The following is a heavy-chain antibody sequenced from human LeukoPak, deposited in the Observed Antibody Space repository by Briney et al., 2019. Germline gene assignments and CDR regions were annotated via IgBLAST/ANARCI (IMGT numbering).Heavy chain of an antibody. V-gene: IGHV3-48*03. D-gene: IGHD6-6*01. CDR2: ISSSGSTI. CDR1: GFTFSSYE. J-gene: IGHJ4*02. CDR3: AKELGGYSSSSIFDY. Sequence: RPGGSLRLSCAASGFTFSSYEMNWVRQAPGKGLEWVSYISSSGSTIYYADSVKGRFTISRDNSKNSLYLQMNSLRTEDTALYYCAKELGGYSSSSIFDYWGQGTLVTVSS.